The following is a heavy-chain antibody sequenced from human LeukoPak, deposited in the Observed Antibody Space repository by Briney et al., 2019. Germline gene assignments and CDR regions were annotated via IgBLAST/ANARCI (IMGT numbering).Heavy chain of an antibody. CDR1: GFIFSTYS. Sequence: GESLRLSCVASGFIFSTYSMNWLRLAPGKGLEWVSSISPDSNYKYYADSVKGRFTISRDNSKNTLYLQMNSLRAEDTAVYYCAKVRGYSSGWLYFDYWGQGTLVTVSS. D-gene: IGHD6-19*01. V-gene: IGHV3-21*01. CDR2: ISPDSNYK. CDR3: AKVRGYSSGWLYFDY. J-gene: IGHJ4*02.